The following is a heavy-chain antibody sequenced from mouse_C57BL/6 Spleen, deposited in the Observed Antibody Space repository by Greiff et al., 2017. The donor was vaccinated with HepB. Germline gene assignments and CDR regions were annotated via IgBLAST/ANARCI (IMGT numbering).Heavy chain of an antibody. V-gene: IGHV2-9-1*01. Sequence: VQLKESGPGLVAPSQSLSITCTVSGFSLTSYAISWVRQPPGKGLEWLGVIWTGGGTNYNSALKSRLSISKDNSKSQVFLKMNSLQTDDTARYYCARGEYDLYYYAMDYWGQGTSVTVSS. CDR3: ARGEYDLYYYAMDY. D-gene: IGHD2-14*01. CDR2: IWTGGGT. J-gene: IGHJ4*01. CDR1: GFSLTSYA.